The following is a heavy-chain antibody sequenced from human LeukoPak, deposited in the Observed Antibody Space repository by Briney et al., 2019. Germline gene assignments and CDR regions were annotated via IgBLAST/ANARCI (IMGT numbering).Heavy chain of an antibody. J-gene: IGHJ4*02. CDR1: GFTFGIYA. CDR3: ARERAILE. V-gene: IGHV3-21*01. Sequence: SGGSLRLSCAASGFTFGIYAMNWVRQAPGKGLEWVSSISSSSSYIYYADSVKGRFTISRDNAKNSLYLQMNSLRAEDTAVYYCARERAILEWGQGTLVTVSS. CDR2: ISSSSSYI. D-gene: IGHD1-26*01.